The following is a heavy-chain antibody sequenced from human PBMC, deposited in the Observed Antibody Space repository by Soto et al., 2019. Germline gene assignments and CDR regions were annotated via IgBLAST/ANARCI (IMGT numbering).Heavy chain of an antibody. CDR3: ARGSYYSGWV. CDR2: TYYRSKWYS. J-gene: IGHJ4*02. V-gene: IGHV6-1*01. D-gene: IGHD6-19*01. CDR1: GDSVSSTSAA. Sequence: SQTLSLTCAISGDSVSSTSAAWSWIRQSPSRGLEWLGRTYYRSKWYSDYAVSVKSRITINPDTSKDQFSLQLNSVTPEDTAVYYCARGSYYSGWVWGQGTLVTVSS.